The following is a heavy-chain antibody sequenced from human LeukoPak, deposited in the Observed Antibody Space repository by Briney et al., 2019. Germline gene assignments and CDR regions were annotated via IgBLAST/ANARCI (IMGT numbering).Heavy chain of an antibody. CDR3: ARAYDSSGYYYYYYFDF. CDR2: IHHSGST. CDR1: GGSISSGSYY. D-gene: IGHD3-22*01. V-gene: IGHV4-31*01. Sequence: TLSLTCTVSGGSISSGSYYWRWFRQRPGERLEWIAYIHHSGSTYYNPSLKSPTIISIDTSKSQFSLKVTSVTAADTAVYYCARAYDSSGYYYYYYFDFWGQGTLVTVSS. J-gene: IGHJ4*02.